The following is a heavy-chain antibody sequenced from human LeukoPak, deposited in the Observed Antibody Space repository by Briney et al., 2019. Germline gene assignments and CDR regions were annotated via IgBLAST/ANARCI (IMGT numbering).Heavy chain of an antibody. CDR3: ARDLFRSDDFWSGYPGDY. D-gene: IGHD3-3*01. CDR1: GYTFTSYD. V-gene: IGHV1-18*01. Sequence: ASVKVSCKASGYTFTSYDINWVRQAPGQGLEWMGWISAYNGNTNYAQKLQGRVTMATDTSTSTAYMELRSLRSDDTAVYYCARDLFRSDDFWSGYPGDYWGQGTLVTVSS. CDR2: ISAYNGNT. J-gene: IGHJ4*02.